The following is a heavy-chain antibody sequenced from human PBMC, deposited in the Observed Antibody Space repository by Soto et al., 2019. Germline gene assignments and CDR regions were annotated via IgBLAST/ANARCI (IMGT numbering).Heavy chain of an antibody. D-gene: IGHD3-3*01. Sequence: QVQLVQSGAEVKKPGASVKVSCKASGYTFTSYAMHWVRQAPGQRLEWMGWINAGNGNTKYTQKFQGRVTITRDTSASTAYMELSSLRSEDTAVYYCARDTSLPQYYFDYWGQGTLVTVSS. CDR3: ARDTSLPQYYFDY. J-gene: IGHJ4*02. V-gene: IGHV1-3*01. CDR2: INAGNGNT. CDR1: GYTFTSYA.